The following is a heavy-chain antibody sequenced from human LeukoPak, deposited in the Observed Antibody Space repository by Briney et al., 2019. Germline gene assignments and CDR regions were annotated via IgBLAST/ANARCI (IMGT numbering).Heavy chain of an antibody. CDR2: IKEDGSER. V-gene: IGHV3-7*01. Sequence: GGSLILSCAASGFTFSSYWMSWVRQAPGKGLEWVANIKEDGSERYYVASVEGRFTISRDNAKNSVYVQMSSLKTEDTAVYYCARQSLPRYYYYYMDVWGKGTTVTVSS. CDR3: ARQSLPRYYYYYMDV. D-gene: IGHD3-9*01. J-gene: IGHJ6*03. CDR1: GFTFSSYW.